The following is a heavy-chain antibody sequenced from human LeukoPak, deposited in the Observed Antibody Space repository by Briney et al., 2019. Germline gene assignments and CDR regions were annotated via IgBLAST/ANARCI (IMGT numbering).Heavy chain of an antibody. Sequence: ASVKVSCKVSGYTLTELSMHWVRQAPGKGLEWMGGFDPEDGETIYAQKFRGRVTMTEDTSTDTAYMELSSLRSEDTAVYYCATGWWEPHLGSCGGFDYWGQGTLVTVSS. CDR3: ATGWWEPHLGSCGGFDY. D-gene: IGHD2-15*01. CDR2: FDPEDGET. J-gene: IGHJ4*02. V-gene: IGHV1-24*01. CDR1: GYTLTELS.